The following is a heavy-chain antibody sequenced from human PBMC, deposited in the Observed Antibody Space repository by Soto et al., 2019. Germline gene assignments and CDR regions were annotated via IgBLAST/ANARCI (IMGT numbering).Heavy chain of an antibody. Sequence: SETLCHTWTVSGGSISSGRYHLGWIRQPPGKELEWIGNIHYSGSTYYDSSLKSRVTISVDTSKNQFSLKLSSVTAADTAVYYCASQHYYDSSGYYVVYWGQGTLVTV. V-gene: IGHV4-39*01. CDR3: ASQHYYDSSGYYVVY. J-gene: IGHJ4*02. CDR2: IHYSGST. CDR1: GGSISSGRYH. D-gene: IGHD3-22*01.